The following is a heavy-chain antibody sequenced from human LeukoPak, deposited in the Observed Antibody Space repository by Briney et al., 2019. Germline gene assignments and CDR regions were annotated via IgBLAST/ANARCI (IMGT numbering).Heavy chain of an antibody. CDR3: ARSLGSCSTTTCYDNWFDP. V-gene: IGHV3-48*04. D-gene: IGHD2-2*01. CDR2: ISSRSTTI. Sequence: GGSLRFSCAASGFSFSSYSLNWVRQAPGKGLEWVSYISSRSTTIYYADSVKGRFTISRDNAKDSLYLQMNSLRAEDTAVYYCARSLGSCSTTTCYDNWFDPWGQGTLVTVSS. CDR1: GFSFSSYS. J-gene: IGHJ5*02.